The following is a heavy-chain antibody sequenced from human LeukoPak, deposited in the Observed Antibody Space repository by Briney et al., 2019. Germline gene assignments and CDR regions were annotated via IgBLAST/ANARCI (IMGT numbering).Heavy chain of an antibody. CDR3: ARGSGGSCYSGGLCWFDP. CDR2: ISYDGSNK. Sequence: PGRSLRLSCAASGFIFSSYAMHWVRQAPGKGLEWVAVISYDGSNKYYAVSVNGRFTISRDSSKSTLYLQMNSMRPEDTAVYYCARGSGGSCYSGGLCWFDPWGQGTLVTVSS. D-gene: IGHD2-15*01. J-gene: IGHJ5*02. CDR1: GFIFSSYA. V-gene: IGHV3-30*04.